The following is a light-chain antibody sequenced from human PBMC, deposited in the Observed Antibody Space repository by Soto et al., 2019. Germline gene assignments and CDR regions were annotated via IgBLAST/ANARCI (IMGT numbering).Light chain of an antibody. Sequence: QSVLTQPPSESGAPGQTVTISCSGSTSNIGNNAVDWYQHFPGKSPKLILFFDDLLASGVSDRFSGSKSATSASLAISGLRSEDEAVYFCSSWDGSLKGPVFGGGTQLTVL. J-gene: IGLJ3*02. V-gene: IGLV1-36*01. CDR2: FDD. CDR1: TSNIGNNA. CDR3: SSWDGSLKGPV.